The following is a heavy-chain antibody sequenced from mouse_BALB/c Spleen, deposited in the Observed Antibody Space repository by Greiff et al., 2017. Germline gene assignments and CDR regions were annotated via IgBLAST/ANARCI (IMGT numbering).Heavy chain of an antibody. Sequence: QVQLKESGAELAKPGASVKMSCKASGYTFTSYWMHWVKQRPGQGLEWIGYINPSTGYTEYNQKFKDKATLTADKSSSTAYMQLSSLTSEDSAVYYCATQLEYAMDYWGQGTSVTVSS. CDR1: GYTFTSYW. CDR3: ATQLEYAMDY. V-gene: IGHV1-7*01. J-gene: IGHJ4*01. CDR2: INPSTGYT. D-gene: IGHD3-1*01.